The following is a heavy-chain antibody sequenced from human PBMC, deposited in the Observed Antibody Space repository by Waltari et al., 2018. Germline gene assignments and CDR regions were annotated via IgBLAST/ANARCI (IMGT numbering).Heavy chain of an antibody. V-gene: IGHV3-7*03. CDR2: IKQDGSEK. CDR3: ARGDGSGMAY. CDR1: GCSFSSYW. D-gene: IGHD3-10*01. J-gene: IGHJ4*02. Sequence: EVQVVASGGGLVQPGGSLRLSCAASGCSFSSYWMSWVRQAPGKGLEWVANIKQDGSEKYYVEAVKGRFTISRDNAKNSLYLQMSSLRAEDTAVYYCARGDGSGMAYWGQGTLVTVSS.